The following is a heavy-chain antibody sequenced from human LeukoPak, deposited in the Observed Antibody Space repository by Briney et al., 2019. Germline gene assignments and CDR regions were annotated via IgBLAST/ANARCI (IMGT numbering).Heavy chain of an antibody. CDR2: ISYDGSNK. V-gene: IGHV3-30*18. CDR3: AKDRSPIAVAGTVIYYYYYYGMDV. D-gene: IGHD6-19*01. J-gene: IGHJ6*02. Sequence: QPGRSLRLSCAASGFTFSSYGMHWVRQAPGKGLEWVVVISYDGSNKYYADSVKGRFTISRDNSKNTLYLQMNSLRAEDTAVYYCAKDRSPIAVAGTVIYYYYYYGMDVWGQGTTVTVSS. CDR1: GFTFSSYG.